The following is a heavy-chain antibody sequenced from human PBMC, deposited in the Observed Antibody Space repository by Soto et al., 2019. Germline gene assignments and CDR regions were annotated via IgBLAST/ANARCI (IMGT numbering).Heavy chain of an antibody. CDR3: VSKQVIGYYYGLDV. CDR2: ISTNSRYI. Sequence: PGGSLRLSCAASGFIFSSYRMNWVRQAPGKGLEWISSISTNSRYIYYADSVEGRFTVSRDNSNNSLYLQMDNLRAEDTAVYYCVSKQVIGYYYGLDVWGQGTTVTVSS. V-gene: IGHV3-21*01. J-gene: IGHJ6*02. D-gene: IGHD2-15*01. CDR1: GFIFSSYR.